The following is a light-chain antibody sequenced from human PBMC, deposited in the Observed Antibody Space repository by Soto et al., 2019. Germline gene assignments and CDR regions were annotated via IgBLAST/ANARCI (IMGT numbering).Light chain of an antibody. V-gene: IGKV1-9*01. J-gene: IGKJ3*01. Sequence: DIQLTQSPSFLAASVGDRVTITCRASQGISSYLAWYQQNPGKAPKLLIYAASTLQSGVPSRFSGSGSGTEFTLTISSLQPEDFATYYCQQFNSFPFTFGPGTKVDIK. CDR3: QQFNSFPFT. CDR1: QGISSY. CDR2: AAS.